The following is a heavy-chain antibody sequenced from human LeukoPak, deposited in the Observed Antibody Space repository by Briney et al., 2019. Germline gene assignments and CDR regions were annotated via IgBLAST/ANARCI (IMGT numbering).Heavy chain of an antibody. CDR1: GFTFSNDW. V-gene: IGHV3-74*01. Sequence: GSLRLSCAASGFTFSNDWMHWVRQAPGKGLVWVSRINTDGSTTTYADSVKGRFTISRDNAKNTLYLQMNSLRVEDTAVYYCARSRGGFYHYWGQGTLVTVSS. J-gene: IGHJ4*02. D-gene: IGHD2/OR15-2a*01. CDR2: INTDGSTT. CDR3: ARSRGGFYHY.